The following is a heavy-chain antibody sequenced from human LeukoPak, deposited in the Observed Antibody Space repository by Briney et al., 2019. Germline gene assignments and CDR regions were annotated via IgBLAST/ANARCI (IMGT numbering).Heavy chain of an antibody. CDR1: GYTFTSYY. J-gene: IGHJ4*02. CDR2: INPSGGST. Sequence: GASVKVSCKASGYTFTSYYTHWVRQAPGQGLEWMGIINPSGGSTSYAQKFQGRVTMTRDTSTSTVYMELSSLRSKDTAVYYCARGRVNQLLWVPFDYWGQGTLVTVSS. CDR3: ARGRVNQLLWVPFDY. D-gene: IGHD2-2*01. V-gene: IGHV1-46*01.